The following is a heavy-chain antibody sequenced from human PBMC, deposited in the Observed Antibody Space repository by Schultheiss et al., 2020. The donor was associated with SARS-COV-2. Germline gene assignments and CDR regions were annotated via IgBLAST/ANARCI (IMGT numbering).Heavy chain of an antibody. CDR3: ARDSQWLAFDI. J-gene: IGHJ3*02. CDR1: GFTFSSYW. Sequence: GSLRLSCAASGFTFSSYWMSWVRQAPGKGLEWVSVIYSGGSTYYADSVKGRFTISRDNSKNTLYLQMNSLRAEDTAVYYCARDSQWLAFDIWGQGTMVTVSS. V-gene: IGHV3-66*01. CDR2: IYSGGST. D-gene: IGHD6-19*01.